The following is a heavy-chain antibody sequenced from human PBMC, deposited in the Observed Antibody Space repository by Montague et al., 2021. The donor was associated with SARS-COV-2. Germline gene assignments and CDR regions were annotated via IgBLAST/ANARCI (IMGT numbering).Heavy chain of an antibody. J-gene: IGHJ4*02. CDR1: GGFISSSSYY. Sequence: SETLSLTCTVSGGFISSSSYYWDWIRQPPGKGLEWIGSIDYSGSTYYXXXLKSRVTISVDTSKNQFSLKLSSVTAADTAVYYCAREGGWLSRGSYYFDYWGQGTLVTVSS. CDR2: IDYSGST. CDR3: AREGGWLSRGSYYFDY. V-gene: IGHV4-39*07. D-gene: IGHD3-22*01.